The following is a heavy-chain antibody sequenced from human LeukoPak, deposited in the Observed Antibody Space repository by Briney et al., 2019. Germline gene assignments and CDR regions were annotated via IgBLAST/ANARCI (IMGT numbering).Heavy chain of an antibody. CDR1: GGSISSYY. CDR3: AKGYGRSNIFDY. J-gene: IGHJ4*02. D-gene: IGHD6-13*01. Sequence: PSETLSLTCTVSGGSISSYYWSWIRQPPGKGLEWIGYIDYSGTTDYNPSLKSRVTISIDTSKNQFSLKLSSVTAADMAVYYCAKGYGRSNIFDYWGQGTLVTVSS. CDR2: IDYSGTT. V-gene: IGHV4-59*01.